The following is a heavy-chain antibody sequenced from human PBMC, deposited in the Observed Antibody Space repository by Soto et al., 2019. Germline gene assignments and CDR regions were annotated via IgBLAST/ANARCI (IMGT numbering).Heavy chain of an antibody. CDR3: AKTAMITFGGVIVQGYYLNY. Sequence: PGGSLRLSCAASGFTFSSYAMSWVRQAPGKGLEWVSAISGSGGSTYYADSVKGRFTISRDNSKNTLYLQMNSLRAEDTAVYYCAKTAMITFGGVIVQGYYLNYWGQGTLVTVSS. CDR2: ISGSGGST. V-gene: IGHV3-23*01. D-gene: IGHD3-16*02. CDR1: GFTFSSYA. J-gene: IGHJ4*02.